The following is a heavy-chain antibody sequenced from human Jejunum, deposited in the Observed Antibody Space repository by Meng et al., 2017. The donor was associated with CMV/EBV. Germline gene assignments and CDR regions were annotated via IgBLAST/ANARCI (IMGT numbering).Heavy chain of an antibody. Sequence: YAVHWVRQAPGKGLEWLAFIRYDGSDKYYADSVKGRFTISRDNSKSTLYLQMNSLRAEDTAVYHCAKVMGSYCNNAMNCPFAIEYWGQGTLVTVSS. V-gene: IGHV3-30*02. CDR3: AKVMGSYCNNAMNCPFAIEY. J-gene: IGHJ4*02. CDR1: YA. CDR2: IRYDGSDK. D-gene: IGHD2-8*01.